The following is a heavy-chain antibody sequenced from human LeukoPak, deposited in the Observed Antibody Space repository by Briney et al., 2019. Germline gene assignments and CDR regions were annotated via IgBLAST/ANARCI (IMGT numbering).Heavy chain of an antibody. CDR2: IIPIFGTA. D-gene: IGHD2-15*01. CDR1: GGTFISYA. Sequence: SVKVSCKASGGTFISYAISWVRQAPGQGLEWMGGIIPIFGTANYAQKFQGRVTITADESTSTAYMELSSLRSEDTAVYYCAAEGYCSGGSCSLNYYYGMDVWGQGTTVTVSS. CDR3: AAEGYCSGGSCSLNYYYGMDV. V-gene: IGHV1-69*13. J-gene: IGHJ6*02.